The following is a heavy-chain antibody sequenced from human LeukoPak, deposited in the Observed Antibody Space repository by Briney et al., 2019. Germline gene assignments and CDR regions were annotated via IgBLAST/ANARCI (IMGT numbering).Heavy chain of an antibody. CDR2: MYYSGST. Sequence: PSETLSLTCTVSGGSISSYYWSWIRQPPGKGLGWIGYMYYSGSTNYNPSLKSRVTISVDTSKNQFSLKLSSVTAADTAVYYCARGGYGDYVDPPDFDYWGQGTLVTVSS. J-gene: IGHJ4*02. V-gene: IGHV4-59*01. D-gene: IGHD4-17*01. CDR1: GGSISSYY. CDR3: ARGGYGDYVDPPDFDY.